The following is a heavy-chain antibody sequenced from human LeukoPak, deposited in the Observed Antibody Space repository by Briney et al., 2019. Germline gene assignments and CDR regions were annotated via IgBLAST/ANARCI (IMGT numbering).Heavy chain of an antibody. Sequence: RTGGYLRLSCSASGFTFSDYYMSWIRHAPGKGREGVSYISSSGSTIYYADSGKGRFTISRDNAKNSLYLQMNSLRAEYTAVYYCAGTDYQLLPIWGQGTMVTVSS. CDR3: AGTDYQLLPI. V-gene: IGHV3-11*01. D-gene: IGHD2-2*01. CDR1: GFTFSDYY. J-gene: IGHJ3*02. CDR2: ISSSGSTI.